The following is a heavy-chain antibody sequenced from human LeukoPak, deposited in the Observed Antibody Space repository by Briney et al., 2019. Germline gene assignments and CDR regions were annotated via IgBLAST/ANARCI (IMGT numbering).Heavy chain of an antibody. J-gene: IGHJ4*02. CDR1: GFTFSSYW. D-gene: IGHD2-15*01. Sequence: GGSLRLSCAASGFTFSSYWMSWVRQAPGKGLEWVANINKDGGLQNYADSVKGRFTISRDNAKNTLYLQMNSLRAEDTAVYYCARDRCSGGSCLDYWGQGTLVTVSS. CDR2: INKDGGLQ. CDR3: ARDRCSGGSCLDY. V-gene: IGHV3-7*01.